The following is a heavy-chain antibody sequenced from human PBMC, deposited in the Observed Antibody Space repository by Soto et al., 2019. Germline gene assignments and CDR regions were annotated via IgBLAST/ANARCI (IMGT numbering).Heavy chain of an antibody. D-gene: IGHD5-18*01. J-gene: IGHJ6*02. V-gene: IGHV4-30-4*01. CDR2: IYYSGST. CDR1: GGSISSGDYY. Sequence: RSXTCTVSGGSISSGDYYWSWIRQPPGKGLEWIGYIYYSGSTYYNPSLKSRVTISVDTSKNQFSLKLSSVTAADTAVYYCARGVDTDLESQYYYGMEVWGQGTTVTVSS. CDR3: ARGVDTDLESQYYYGMEV.